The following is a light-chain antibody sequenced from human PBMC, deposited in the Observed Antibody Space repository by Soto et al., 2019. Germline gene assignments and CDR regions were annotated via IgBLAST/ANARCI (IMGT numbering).Light chain of an antibody. Sequence: EMVLTQSPGTLSLSPGDRATLSCRASQSVSSYLAWYQQKPGQAPRLLIYDASNRATGIPARFSGSGSGTDFTLTISRLEPEDFAIYYCQFYGSSLITFGQGTRLEI. CDR3: QFYGSSLIT. V-gene: IGKV3-20*01. CDR1: QSVSSY. J-gene: IGKJ5*01. CDR2: DAS.